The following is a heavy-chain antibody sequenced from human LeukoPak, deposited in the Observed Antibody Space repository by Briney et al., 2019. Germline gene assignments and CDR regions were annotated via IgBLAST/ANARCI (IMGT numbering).Heavy chain of an antibody. CDR1: GGSISSSNW. V-gene: IGHV4-4*02. CDR3: ARDRRGYSYSYYFDY. J-gene: IGHJ4*02. Sequence: SGTLSLTCAVSGGSISSSNWWSWVRRPPGKGLEWIGEIYHSGSTNYNPSLKSRVTISVDKSKNQFSLKLTSVTAADTAVYYCARDRRGYSYSYYFDYWGQGTLVTVSS. CDR2: IYHSGST. D-gene: IGHD5-18*01.